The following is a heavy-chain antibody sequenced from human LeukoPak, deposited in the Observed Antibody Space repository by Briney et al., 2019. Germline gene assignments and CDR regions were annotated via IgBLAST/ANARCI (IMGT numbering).Heavy chain of an antibody. CDR2: IKSKTDGGTT. V-gene: IGHV3-15*01. D-gene: IGHD1-26*01. CDR3: TTDEHEDSGSYYDWYFDL. Sequence: GGSLRLSCAASGFTFSNAWMSWVRQAPGKGLEWVGRIKSKTDGGTTDYAAPVKGRFTISRDNSKNTLNLQMNSLKTEDTAVYYCTTDEHEDSGSYYDWYFDLWGRGILVTVSS. J-gene: IGHJ2*01. CDR1: GFTFSNAW.